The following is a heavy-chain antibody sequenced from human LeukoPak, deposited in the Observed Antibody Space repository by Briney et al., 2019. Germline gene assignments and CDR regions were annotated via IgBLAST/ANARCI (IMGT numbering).Heavy chain of an antibody. D-gene: IGHD3-10*01. Sequence: PSETLSLTCIVSGGSITSNTYFWDWIRQTPGKGLEWIGSIYYSGSTYYNPSLKSRVTISVDTSKNQFSLKLSSATAADTAVYYCAREPTMVRGALDYWGQGTLVTVSS. CDR2: IYYSGST. J-gene: IGHJ4*02. CDR1: GGSITSNTYF. V-gene: IGHV4-39*07. CDR3: AREPTMVRGALDY.